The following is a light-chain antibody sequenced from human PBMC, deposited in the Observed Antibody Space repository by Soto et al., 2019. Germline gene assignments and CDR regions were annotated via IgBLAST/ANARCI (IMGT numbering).Light chain of an antibody. Sequence: EIVLTQSPATLSLSPGERATLSCRASQSISSYLAWYQQKPDQAPRLLIYDASNWATGIPARFSGSGSGTDFTLTISSLEPEDFAAYYCHQRSTWPFTFGPGTKVDIK. V-gene: IGKV3-11*01. CDR2: DAS. CDR3: HQRSTWPFT. J-gene: IGKJ3*01. CDR1: QSISSY.